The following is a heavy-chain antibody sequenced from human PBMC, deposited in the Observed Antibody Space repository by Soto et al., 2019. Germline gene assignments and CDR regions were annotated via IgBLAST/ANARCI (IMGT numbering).Heavy chain of an antibody. CDR1: GGSISSYY. J-gene: IGHJ5*02. CDR3: ARHDCSGGSCRGYNWFDP. V-gene: IGHV4-59*08. Sequence: PSETLSLTCTVSGGSISSYYWSWIRQPPGKGLEWIGYIYYSGSTNCNPSLKSRVTISVDTSKNQFSLKLSSVTAADTAVYYCARHDCSGGSCRGYNWFDPWGQGTLVTVSS. D-gene: IGHD2-15*01. CDR2: IYYSGST.